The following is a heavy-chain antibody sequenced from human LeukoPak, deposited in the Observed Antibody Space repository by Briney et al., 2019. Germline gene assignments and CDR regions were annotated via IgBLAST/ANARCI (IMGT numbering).Heavy chain of an antibody. CDR1: GGSISSYY. D-gene: IGHD3-22*01. V-gene: IGHV4-59*01. Sequence: PSETLSLTYTVSGGSISSYYWSWIRQPPGKGLEWIGYIYYSGSTNYNPSLKSRVTISVDTSKNQFSLKLSSVTAADTAVYYCARGHSPYYDSSGYYLYYFDYWGQGTLVTVSS. CDR3: ARGHSPYYDSSGYYLYYFDY. CDR2: IYYSGST. J-gene: IGHJ4*02.